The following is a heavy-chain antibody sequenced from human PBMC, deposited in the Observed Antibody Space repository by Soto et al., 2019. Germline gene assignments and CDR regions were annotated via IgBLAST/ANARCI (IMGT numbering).Heavy chain of an antibody. V-gene: IGHV3-7*01. CDR3: ARFRGYSYGYLDY. CDR1: GFTFSSYW. D-gene: IGHD5-18*01. J-gene: IGHJ4*02. Sequence: GGSLRLSCAASGFTFSSYWMSWVRQAPGKGLEWVANIKQDGSEKYYVDSVKGRFTISRDNAKNSLYLQMNSLRAEDTAVYYCARFRGYSYGYLDYWGQGTLVTVSS. CDR2: IKQDGSEK.